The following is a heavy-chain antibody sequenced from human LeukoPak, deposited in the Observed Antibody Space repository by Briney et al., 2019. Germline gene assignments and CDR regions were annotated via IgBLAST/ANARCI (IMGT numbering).Heavy chain of an antibody. CDR1: GGSFSGYY. Sequence: PSETLSLTCAVYGGSFSGYYWSWIRQPPGKGLEWIGEINHSGSTNYNPSLKSRVTISVDTSKNQFYLKLSSVTAADTAVYYCARYTTVMVRGVIFDYWGQGTLVTVSS. CDR2: INHSGST. V-gene: IGHV4-34*10. J-gene: IGHJ4*02. D-gene: IGHD3-10*01. CDR3: ARYTTVMVRGVIFDY.